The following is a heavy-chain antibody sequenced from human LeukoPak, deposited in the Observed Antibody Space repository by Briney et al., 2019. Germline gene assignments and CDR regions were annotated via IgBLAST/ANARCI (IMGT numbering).Heavy chain of an antibody. D-gene: IGHD4-23*01. CDR1: GGSITSTNW. CDR2: ISLTGRT. CDR3: ARRRSYGGNSDAFDI. V-gene: IGHV4-4*02. Sequence: PSGALSLTCGVSGGSITSTNWWSWVRQPPGQGLEWIGEISLTGRTNYNPSLKSRVTISVDTSKNQFSLKLSSVTAADTAVYYCARRRSYGGNSDAFDIWGQGTMVTVSS. J-gene: IGHJ3*02.